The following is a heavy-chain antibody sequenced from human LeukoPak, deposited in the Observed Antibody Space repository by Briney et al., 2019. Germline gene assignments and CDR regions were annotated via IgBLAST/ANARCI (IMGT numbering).Heavy chain of an antibody. CDR3: ARGSPRRNQNWFDP. V-gene: IGHV1-69*06. Sequence: SVKVSCKASGYTFTGYYMHWVRQAPGQGLEWMGGIIPIFGTANYAQKFQGRVTITADKSTSTAYMELSSLRSEDTAVYYCARGSPRRNQNWFDPWGQGTLVTVSS. D-gene: IGHD1-14*01. CDR1: GYTFTGYY. J-gene: IGHJ5*02. CDR2: IIPIFGTA.